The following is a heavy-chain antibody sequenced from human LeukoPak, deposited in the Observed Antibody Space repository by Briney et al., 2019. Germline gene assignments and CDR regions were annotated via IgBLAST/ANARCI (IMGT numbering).Heavy chain of an antibody. V-gene: IGHV3-53*01. CDR1: GFTVSSNY. Sequence: SGGSLRLSCAASGFTVSSNYMSWVRQAPGKGLEWVSVIYSGGSTYYADSLKGRFTISRDNSKNTLYLQMNSLRAEDTAVYYCARDILSQGPDAFDIWGQGTMVTVSS. J-gene: IGHJ3*02. CDR2: IYSGGST. D-gene: IGHD2/OR15-2a*01. CDR3: ARDILSQGPDAFDI.